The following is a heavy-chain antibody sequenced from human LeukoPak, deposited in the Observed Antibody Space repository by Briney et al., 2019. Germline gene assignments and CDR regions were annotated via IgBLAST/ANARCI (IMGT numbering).Heavy chain of an antibody. J-gene: IGHJ5*02. CDR3: ARLLFITRNWFDP. CDR1: GYTFTGYY. V-gene: IGHV1-2*02. CDR2: INPNSGGT. D-gene: IGHD3-22*01. Sequence: ASVKVSRKASGYTFTGYYMHWVRQAPGQGLEWMGWINPNSGGTNYAQKFQGRVTMTRDTSISTAYMELSRLRSDDTAVYYCARLLFITRNWFDPWGQGTLVTVSS.